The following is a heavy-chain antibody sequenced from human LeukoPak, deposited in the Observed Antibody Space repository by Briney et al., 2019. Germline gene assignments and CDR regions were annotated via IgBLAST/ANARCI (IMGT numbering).Heavy chain of an antibody. CDR1: GYTFTDAY. D-gene: IGHD3-16*01. CDR3: ARGLGSNAYPQF. CDR2: IDPNSGGI. J-gene: IGHJ4*02. Sequence: EASVTVSCKASGYTFTDAYLHWVRQAPGQGLEWVGWIDPNSGGINYAHKFQGRVTMTRDTSISTAYMELTRLTSDDTAVYYCARGLGSNAYPQFGGQGTLVTVSS. V-gene: IGHV1-2*02.